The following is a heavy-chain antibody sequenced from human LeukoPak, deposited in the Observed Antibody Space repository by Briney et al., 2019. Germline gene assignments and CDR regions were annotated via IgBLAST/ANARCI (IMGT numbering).Heavy chain of an antibody. V-gene: IGHV1-46*01. J-gene: IGHJ4*02. CDR2: INLSDGGT. CDR3: TREIDSSSGYDF. CDR1: GFTFTTYF. Sequence: ASVKVSCKASGFTFTTYFMHWVRQAPGQGLEWMGIINLSDGGTSLARKFQGRVTMTRDTSTNTAYMELSSLRSEDTAVYYCTREIDSSSGYDFWGQGALVTVSS. D-gene: IGHD6-13*01.